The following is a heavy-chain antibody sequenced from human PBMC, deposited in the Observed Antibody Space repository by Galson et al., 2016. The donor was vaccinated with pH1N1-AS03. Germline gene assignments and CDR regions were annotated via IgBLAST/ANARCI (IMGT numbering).Heavy chain of an antibody. V-gene: IGHV1-18*01. CDR1: GYTFSNYG. J-gene: IGHJ4*02. CDR3: ARAFEEYLLRDYSSVFDS. D-gene: IGHD2/OR15-2a*01. Sequence: SVKVSCKASGYTFSNYGITGVRQAPGQGLQWMGWIKNNNDNTIYGQNFQGRVTLTTDPSTNTAYMELKNLRSDDTGVYYCARAFEEYLLRDYSSVFDSWGQGTLVTVSS. CDR2: IKNNNDNT.